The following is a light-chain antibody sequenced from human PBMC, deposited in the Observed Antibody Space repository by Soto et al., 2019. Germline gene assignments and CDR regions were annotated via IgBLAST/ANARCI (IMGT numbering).Light chain of an antibody. Sequence: DIQMTKSSSRMYASEGDTITITCRASQTFNSWVTLYQQKPGKAPKLLIYEAFTLQSGVSSRFSGNGSGTEFSLTISSLQADDFGSYYCQHYNTWTFGPGTKV. J-gene: IGKJ1*01. V-gene: IGKV1-5*01. CDR2: EAF. CDR1: QTFNSW. CDR3: QHYNTWT.